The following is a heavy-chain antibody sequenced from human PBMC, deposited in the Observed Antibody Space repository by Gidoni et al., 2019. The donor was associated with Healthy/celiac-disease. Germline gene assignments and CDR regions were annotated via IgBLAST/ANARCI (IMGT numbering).Heavy chain of an antibody. J-gene: IGHJ6*02. CDR1: GFTFSNAW. CDR3: TTDRLVLWFGDYGMDV. D-gene: IGHD3-10*01. CDR2: IKSKTDGGTT. Sequence: EVQLVESGGGLVKPGGSLRLSCAASGFTFSNAWMSWVRQAPGKGLEWVGRIKSKTDGGTTDYAAPVKGRFTISRDDSKNTLYLQMNSLKTEDTAVYYCTTDRLVLWFGDYGMDVWGQGTTVTVSS. V-gene: IGHV3-15*01.